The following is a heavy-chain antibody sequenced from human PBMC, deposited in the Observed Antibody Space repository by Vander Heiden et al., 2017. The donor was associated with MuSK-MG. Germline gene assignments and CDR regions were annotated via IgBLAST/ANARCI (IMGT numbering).Heavy chain of an antibody. V-gene: IGHV3-23*01. CDR1: GFTFSSYA. Sequence: EVQLLESGGGLVQPGGSRGLPCDAPGFTFSSYAMSWVRQAPGKGLEWVSAISGSGGSTYYADSVKGRFTISRDNSKNTLYLQMNSLRAEDTAVYYCAKDHDYRWFDYWGQGTLVTVSS. D-gene: IGHD4-17*01. CDR2: ISGSGGST. J-gene: IGHJ4*02. CDR3: AKDHDYRWFDY.